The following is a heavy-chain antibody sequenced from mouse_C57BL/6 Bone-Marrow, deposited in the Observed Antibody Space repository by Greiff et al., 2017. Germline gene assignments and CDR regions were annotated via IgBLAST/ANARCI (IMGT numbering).Heavy chain of an antibody. CDR1: GYAFTNYL. CDR3: ARRDYFSMGY. D-gene: IGHD3-3*01. CDR2: INPGSGGT. J-gene: IGHJ4*01. Sequence: QVQLKQSGAELVRPGTSVKVSCKASGYAFTNYLLEWVKQRPGQGLEWIGVINPGSGGTNYNEKFKGKATLTADKSSSTAYMQLSSLTSEDSSVYFCARRDYFSMGYWGQGTSVTVSS. V-gene: IGHV1-54*01.